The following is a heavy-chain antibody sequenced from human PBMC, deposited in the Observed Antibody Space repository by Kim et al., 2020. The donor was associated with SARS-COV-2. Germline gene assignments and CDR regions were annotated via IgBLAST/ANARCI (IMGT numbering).Heavy chain of an antibody. D-gene: IGHD5-12*01. V-gene: IGHV3-43*02. Sequence: GGSLRLSCAASGFTFDDYAMHWVRQAPGKGLEWVSLISGDGGSTYYADSVKGRFTISRDNSKNSLYLQMNSLRTEDTALYYCAKNGGGYSGYDYYYYYYYMDVWGKGTTVTVSS. CDR1: GFTFDDYA. J-gene: IGHJ6*03. CDR3: AKNGGGYSGYDYYYYYYYMDV. CDR2: ISGDGGST.